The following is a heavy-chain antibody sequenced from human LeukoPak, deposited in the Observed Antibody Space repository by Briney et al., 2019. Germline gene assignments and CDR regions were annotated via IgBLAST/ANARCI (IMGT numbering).Heavy chain of an antibody. CDR2: IYYSGST. V-gene: IGHV4-30-4*07. J-gene: IGHJ5*02. Sequence: SETLSLTCAVSGGSISSGGYSWSWIRQPPGKGLEWIGYIYYSGSTYYNPSLKSRVTISVDTSKNQFSLKLSSVTAADTAVYYCARHVSSSSTNSRRNWFDPWGQGTLVTVSS. CDR3: ARHVSSSSTNSRRNWFDP. D-gene: IGHD6-13*01. CDR1: GGSISSGGYS.